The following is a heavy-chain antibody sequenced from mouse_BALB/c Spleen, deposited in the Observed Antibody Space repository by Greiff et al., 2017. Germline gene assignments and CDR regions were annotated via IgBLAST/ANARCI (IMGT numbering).Heavy chain of an antibody. CDR3: AREAGYHAMDY. CDR1: GFNIKDTY. CDR2: IDPANGNT. J-gene: IGHJ4*01. Sequence: VQLQQSGAELVKPGASVKLSCTASGFNIKDTYMHWVKQRPEQGLEWIGRIDPANGNTKYDPKFQGKATITADTSSNTAYLQLSSLTSEDTAVYYCAREAGYHAMDYWGQGTSVTVSS. V-gene: IGHV14-3*02.